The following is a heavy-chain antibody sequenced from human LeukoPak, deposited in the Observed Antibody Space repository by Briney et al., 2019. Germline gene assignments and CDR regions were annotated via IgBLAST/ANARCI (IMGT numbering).Heavy chain of an antibody. D-gene: IGHD3-10*02. J-gene: IGHJ6*04. V-gene: IGHV3-48*03. CDR3: AELGITMIGGV. CDR2: ISSSDNSI. Sequence: GGSLRLSCAGSGFTFSSYEMNWVRQAPGKGLEWISYISSSDNSIYYADSVKGRFTISRDNAKNSLYLQMNSLRAEDTAVYYCAELGITMIGGVWGKGTTVTISS. CDR1: GFTFSSYE.